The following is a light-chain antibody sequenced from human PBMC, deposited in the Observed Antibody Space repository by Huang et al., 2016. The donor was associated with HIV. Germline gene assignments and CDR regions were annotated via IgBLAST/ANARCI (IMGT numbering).Light chain of an antibody. CDR1: QNIDTN. CDR2: GAA. V-gene: IGKV3-15*01. CDR3: HQYNDWPPWT. J-gene: IGKJ1*01. Sequence: EIVMTQSPATLSVSPGERAILLCRASQNIDTNVAWYQQTPGQAPRLLIFGAATRATGISARFTGGGSETEFTLTINSVQSEDVAIYYCHQYNDWPPWTFGQGTRVEI.